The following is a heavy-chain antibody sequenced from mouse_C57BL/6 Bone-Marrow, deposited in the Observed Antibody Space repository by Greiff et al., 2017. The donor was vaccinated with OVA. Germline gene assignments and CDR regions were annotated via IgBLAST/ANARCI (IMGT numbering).Heavy chain of an antibody. J-gene: IGHJ1*03. CDR3: ARHYGSSDGWYFDV. CDR2: IYPRSGNT. D-gene: IGHD1-1*01. Sequence: QVQLKESGAELARPGASVKLSCKASGYTFTSYGISWVKQRTGQGLEWIGEIYPRSGNTYYNEKFKGKATLTADKSSSTAYMELRSLTSEDSAVYFCARHYGSSDGWYFDVWGTGTTVTVSS. CDR1: GYTFTSYG. V-gene: IGHV1-81*01.